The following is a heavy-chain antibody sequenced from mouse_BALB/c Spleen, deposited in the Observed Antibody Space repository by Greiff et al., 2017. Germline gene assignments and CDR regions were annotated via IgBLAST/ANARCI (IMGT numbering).Heavy chain of an antibody. D-gene: IGHD2-4*01. CDR2: IYPYNGGT. Sequence: EVQLQESGPELVKPGASVKISCKASGYTFTDYNMHWVKQSHGKSLEWIGYIYPYNGGTGYNQKFKSKATLTVDNSSSTAYMELRSLTSEDSAVYYCARRYDYDRGAWFAYWGQGTLVTVSA. CDR3: ARRYDYDRGAWFAY. CDR1: GYTFTDYN. J-gene: IGHJ3*01. V-gene: IGHV1S29*02.